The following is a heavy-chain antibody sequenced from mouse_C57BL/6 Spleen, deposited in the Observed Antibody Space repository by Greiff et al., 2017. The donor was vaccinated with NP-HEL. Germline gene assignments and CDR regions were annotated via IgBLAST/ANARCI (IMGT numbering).Heavy chain of an antibody. CDR2: IHPNSGST. CDR1: GYTFTSYW. J-gene: IGHJ2*01. V-gene: IGHV1-64*01. D-gene: IGHD1-1*01. Sequence: QVQLQQSGAELVKPGASVKLSCKASGYTFTSYWMHWVKQRPGQGLEWIGMIHPNSGSTNYNEKFKSKATLTVDKSSSTAYMQLSSLTSEDSAVYYCARRLTYYGSSPPYFDYWGQGTTLTVSS. CDR3: ARRLTYYGSSPPYFDY.